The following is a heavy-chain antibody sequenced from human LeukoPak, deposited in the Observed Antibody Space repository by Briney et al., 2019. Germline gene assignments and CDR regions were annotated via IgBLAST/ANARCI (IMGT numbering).Heavy chain of an antibody. D-gene: IGHD6-13*01. V-gene: IGHV3-21*01. CDR3: ARDPDLGYGFVAFDI. Sequence: GGSLRLSCAASGFTFSSYSMNWVRQAPGKGLEWVSSISSSSSYIYYADSVKGRFTISRDNAKNSLYLQMNSLRAEDAAVYYCARDPDLGYGFVAFDIWGQGTMVTVSS. CDR1: GFTFSSYS. J-gene: IGHJ3*02. CDR2: ISSSSSYI.